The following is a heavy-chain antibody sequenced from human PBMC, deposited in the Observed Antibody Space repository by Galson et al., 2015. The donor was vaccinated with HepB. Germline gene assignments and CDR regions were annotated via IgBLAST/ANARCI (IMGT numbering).Heavy chain of an antibody. CDR2: ISSSSSYI. CDR1: GFTFSSYS. CDR3: ARDLSNDFWSGDYYYYGMDV. V-gene: IGHV3-21*01. J-gene: IGHJ6*02. D-gene: IGHD3-3*01. Sequence: SLRLSCAASGFTFSSYSMNWVRQAPGKGLEWVSSISSSSSYIYYADSVKGRFTISRDNAKNSLYLQMNSLRAEDTAVYYCARDLSNDFWSGDYYYYGMDVWGQGTTVTVSS.